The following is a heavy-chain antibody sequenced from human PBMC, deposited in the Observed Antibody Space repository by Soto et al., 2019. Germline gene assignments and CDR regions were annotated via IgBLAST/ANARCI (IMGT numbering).Heavy chain of an antibody. CDR2: INHSGST. V-gene: IGHV4-34*01. D-gene: IGHD6-13*01. CDR3: ARAPRRLLRSWYYFDY. CDR1: GGSFSGYY. J-gene: IGHJ4*02. Sequence: SETLSLTCAVYGGSFSGYYWRWIRQPPGKGLEWIGEINHSGSTNYNPSLKSRVTISVDTSKNQFSLKLSSVTAADTAVYYCARAPRRLLRSWYYFDYWGKGTLVTVS.